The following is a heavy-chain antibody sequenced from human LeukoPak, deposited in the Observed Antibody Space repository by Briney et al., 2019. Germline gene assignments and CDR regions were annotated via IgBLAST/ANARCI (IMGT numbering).Heavy chain of an antibody. Sequence: PGGSLRLSCAASGFTFRGYGMHWVRQAPGKGLEWVSAISGDSRYIYYTDSVRGRFTISRDNAENSLYLQMHSLRVEDTAVYYCARAPTVLVGYCSSSSCQADYWGQGTLVTVSS. CDR3: ARAPTVLVGYCSSSSCQADY. V-gene: IGHV3-21*01. D-gene: IGHD2-2*01. CDR2: ISGDSRYI. J-gene: IGHJ4*02. CDR1: GFTFRGYG.